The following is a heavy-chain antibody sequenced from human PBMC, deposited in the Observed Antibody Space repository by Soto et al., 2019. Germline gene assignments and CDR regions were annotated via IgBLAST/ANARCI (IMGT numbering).Heavy chain of an antibody. CDR3: ASYSYGPKEYYYYYGMDV. CDR1: GGTFSSYA. CDR2: IIPIFGTA. D-gene: IGHD5-18*01. V-gene: IGHV1-69*13. Sequence: SVKVSCKASGGTFSSYAISWVRQAPGQGLEWMGGIIPIFGTANYAQKFQGRVTITADESTSTAYMELSSLRSEDTAVYYCASYSYGPKEYYYYYGMDVWGQGTKVT. J-gene: IGHJ6*02.